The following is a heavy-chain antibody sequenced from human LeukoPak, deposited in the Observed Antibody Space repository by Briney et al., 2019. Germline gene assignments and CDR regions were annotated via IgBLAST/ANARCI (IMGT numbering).Heavy chain of an antibody. V-gene: IGHV1-69*05. CDR3: ARDDSGSYSGNYYLDV. J-gene: IGHJ6*03. CDR1: GGSFSSYA. CDR2: IIPIFGTT. Sequence: SVKVSCKASGGSFSSYAVTWVRLAPGQGLEWMGRIIPIFGTTDYAQKFQGRVTVTTDESTSTVYMELSSLRSDDTAIYYCARDDSGSYSGNYYLDVWGKGTTVTVSS. D-gene: IGHD1-26*01.